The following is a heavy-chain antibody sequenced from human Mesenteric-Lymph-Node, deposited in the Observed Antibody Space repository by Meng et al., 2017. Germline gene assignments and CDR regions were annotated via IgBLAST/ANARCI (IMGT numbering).Heavy chain of an antibody. Sequence: QGQTQRWGAGLLKPSETLSLPCAVNGGSLSGAYWNWIRQPPGKGLEWIGEIIHGGSPSYNPSLKSRVTISIDTSKNQLSLMLSSVTAADTAVYYCARRPTGIDYWGQGTLVTVSS. D-gene: IGHD2-8*02. V-gene: IGHV4-34*12. CDR3: ARRPTGIDY. CDR2: IIHGGSP. J-gene: IGHJ4*02. CDR1: GGSLSGAY.